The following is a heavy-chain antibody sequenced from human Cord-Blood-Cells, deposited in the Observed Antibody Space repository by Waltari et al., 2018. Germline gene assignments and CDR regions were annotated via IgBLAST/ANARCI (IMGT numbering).Heavy chain of an antibody. V-gene: IGHV3-23*01. CDR1: GFTFSRFA. Sequence: EVQLLVSGGGLVQPGGSLRLSCAASGFTFSRFARSWVRQAQGKGLEWVSAISGSGGSTYYADSVKGRFTISRDNSKNTLYLQMNSLRAEDTAVYYCAKRNRQQLVHYWGQGTLVTVSS. CDR3: AKRNRQQLVHY. CDR2: ISGSGGST. J-gene: IGHJ4*02. D-gene: IGHD6-13*01.